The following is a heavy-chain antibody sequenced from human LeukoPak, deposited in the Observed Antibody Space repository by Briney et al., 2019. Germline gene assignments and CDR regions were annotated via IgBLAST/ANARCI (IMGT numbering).Heavy chain of an antibody. Sequence: PGGSLRLSCAASGFTFNSYSMNWVRQAPGKGLEWVSYITSSSGTVYYADSVKGRFTISRDNSKNTLYLQMNSLRAEDTALYYCVKHSAPVLAAARFDYWGQGNLVTVSS. J-gene: IGHJ4*02. CDR3: VKHSAPVLAAARFDY. CDR2: ITSSSGTV. CDR1: GFTFNSYS. V-gene: IGHV3-48*01. D-gene: IGHD2-2*01.